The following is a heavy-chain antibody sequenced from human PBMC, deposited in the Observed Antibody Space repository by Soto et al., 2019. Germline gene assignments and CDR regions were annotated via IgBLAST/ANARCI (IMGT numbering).Heavy chain of an antibody. CDR2: IWYDGSNK. CDR1: GFTFSSYG. V-gene: IGHV3-33*01. CDR3: ARVPGYSSGWYWYFDL. D-gene: IGHD6-19*01. Sequence: QVQLVESGGGVVQPGRSLRLSCAASGFTFSSYGMHWVRQAPGKGLEWVAVIWYDGSNKYYADSVKGRFTISRDNSKNTVHLQMNSLRAEDTAVYYCARVPGYSSGWYWYFDLWGRGTLSLSPQ. J-gene: IGHJ2*01.